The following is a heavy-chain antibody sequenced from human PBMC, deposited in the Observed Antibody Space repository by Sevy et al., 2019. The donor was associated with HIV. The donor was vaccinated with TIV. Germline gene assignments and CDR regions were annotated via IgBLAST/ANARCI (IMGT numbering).Heavy chain of an antibody. V-gene: IGHV3-30*02. CDR1: GFSLTTSD. CDR3: ARGRKTTVEWLEELDYYYGLDV. D-gene: IGHD4-4*01. J-gene: IGHJ6*02. Sequence: GGSLRLSCAASGFSLTTSDMHWVRQAPGKGLEWVAYVRNDGSNKYYADSVRDRFTISRDSPKNTLYLQMNSLRDEDTAIYYCARGRKTTVEWLEELDYYYGLDVWGQGTTVTVSS. CDR2: VRNDGSNK.